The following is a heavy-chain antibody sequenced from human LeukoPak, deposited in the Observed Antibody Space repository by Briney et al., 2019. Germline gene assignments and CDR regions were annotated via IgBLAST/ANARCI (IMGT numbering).Heavy chain of an antibody. CDR1: GFTVSSNY. CDR2: IYSSGST. D-gene: IGHD1-26*01. CDR3: ARHGNYYLFDI. Sequence: GGSLGLSCAASGFTVSSNYMSWVRQAPGKGLEWVSVIYSSGSTDYADSVKGRFTISRDNSKNTLYLQMNSLRAEDTAVYYCARHGNYYLFDIWGRGTMVTVSS. J-gene: IGHJ3*02. V-gene: IGHV3-53*01.